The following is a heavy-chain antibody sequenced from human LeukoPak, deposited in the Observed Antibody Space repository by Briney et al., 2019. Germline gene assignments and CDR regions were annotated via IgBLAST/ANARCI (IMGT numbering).Heavy chain of an antibody. CDR2: ISYDGSNK. V-gene: IGHV3-30*03. J-gene: IGHJ4*02. CDR1: GFTFSSYG. Sequence: PGGSLRLSCAASGFTFSSYGMHWVRQAPGKGLEWVAVISYDGSNKYYADSVKGRFTISRDNSKNTLYLQMNSLRAEDTAVYYCARGGYDTAFDYWGQGTLVTVSS. D-gene: IGHD3-22*01. CDR3: ARGGYDTAFDY.